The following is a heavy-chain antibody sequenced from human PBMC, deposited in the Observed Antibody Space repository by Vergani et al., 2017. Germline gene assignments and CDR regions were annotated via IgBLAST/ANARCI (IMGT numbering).Heavy chain of an antibody. CDR3: AGSVEMATNPLYYDYMDG. D-gene: IGHD5-24*01. J-gene: IGHJ6*03. CDR2: IIPIFGTA. Sequence: QVQLVQSGAEVKKPGSSVKVSCKASGGTFSSYAISWVRQAPGQGLEWMGGIIPIFGTANYAQKFQGRVTITADESTSTAYMELSSLRSEDTAVYYCAGSVEMATNPLYYDYMDGWGKGTTVTVSS. V-gene: IGHV1-69*01. CDR1: GGTFSSYA.